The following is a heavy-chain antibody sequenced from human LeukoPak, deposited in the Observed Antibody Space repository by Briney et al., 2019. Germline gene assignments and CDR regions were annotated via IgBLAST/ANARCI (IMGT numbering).Heavy chain of an antibody. V-gene: IGHV3-23*01. CDR1: GFTFSSYG. D-gene: IGHD1-1*01. J-gene: IGHJ4*02. CDR2: ISGSGGST. Sequence: GGTLRLSCAASGFTFSSYGMSWVRQAPGKGLEWVSAISGSGGSTYYADSVKGRFTISRDNSKNTLYLQMNSLRAEDTAVYHCARAQLTWDAANWGQGTLVTVSS. CDR3: ARAQLTWDAAN.